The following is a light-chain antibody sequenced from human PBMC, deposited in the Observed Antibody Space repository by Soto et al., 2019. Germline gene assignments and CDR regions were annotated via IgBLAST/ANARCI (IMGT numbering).Light chain of an antibody. V-gene: IGKV3-15*01. J-gene: IGKJ1*01. Sequence: EIVLTQSPATLSLSPGERATLSCRASQSVHSSLAWFQQKPGQAPRLLIHGATTRATGIPARFSGSGSGTEFTLTISSLQSEDFAVYYCQQYNNWPRTFGQGTKVDI. CDR1: QSVHSS. CDR2: GAT. CDR3: QQYNNWPRT.